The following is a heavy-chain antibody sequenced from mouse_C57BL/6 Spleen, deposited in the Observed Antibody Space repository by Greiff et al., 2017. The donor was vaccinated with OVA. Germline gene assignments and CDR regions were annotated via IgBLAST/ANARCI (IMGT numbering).Heavy chain of an antibody. CDR1: GYTFTDYY. Sequence: QVHVKQSGAELVRPGASVKLSCKASGYTFTDYYINWVKQRPGQGLEWIARIYPGSGNTYYNEKFKGKATLTAEKSSSTPYMQLSSLTSEDSAVYFCARTDLYAMDYWGQGTSVTVSS. J-gene: IGHJ4*01. V-gene: IGHV1-76*01. CDR2: IYPGSGNT. CDR3: ARTDLYAMDY.